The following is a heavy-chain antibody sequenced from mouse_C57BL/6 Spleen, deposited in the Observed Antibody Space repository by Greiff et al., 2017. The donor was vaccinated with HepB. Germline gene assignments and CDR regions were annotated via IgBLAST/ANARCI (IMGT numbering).Heavy chain of an antibody. V-gene: IGHV1-76*01. CDR2: IYPGSGNT. J-gene: IGHJ3*01. D-gene: IGHD2-3*01. CDR1: GYTFTDYY. CDR3: AREEEFSDGSFAY. Sequence: QVQLKESGAELVRPGASVKLSCKASGYTFTDYYINWVKQRPGQGLEWIARIYPGSGNTYYNEKFKGKATLTAEKSSSTAYMQLSSLTSEDSAVYFCAREEEFSDGSFAYWGQGTLVTVSA.